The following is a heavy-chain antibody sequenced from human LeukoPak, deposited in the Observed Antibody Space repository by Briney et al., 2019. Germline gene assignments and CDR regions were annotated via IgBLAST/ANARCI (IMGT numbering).Heavy chain of an antibody. V-gene: IGHV3-9*01. CDR1: GFTFDDYA. D-gene: IGHD6-13*01. CDR3: AKDLYSSSWSPLYYYYYYGMDV. Sequence: AGGSLRLSCAASGFTFDDYAMHWVRQAPGKGLEWVSGISWNSGSIGYADSVKGRFTISRDNAKNSLYLQMNSLRAEDTALYYCAKDLYSSSWSPLYYYYYYGMDVWGQGTTVTVSS. CDR2: ISWNSGSI. J-gene: IGHJ6*02.